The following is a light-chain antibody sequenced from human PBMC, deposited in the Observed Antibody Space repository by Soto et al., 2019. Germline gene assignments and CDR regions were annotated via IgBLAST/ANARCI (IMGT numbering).Light chain of an antibody. CDR3: QQYNTYWT. CDR2: DAS. J-gene: IGKJ1*01. Sequence: DIQMTQSPSTLSASVGDRVTITCRTSQSISNRLAWYQQKPGKAPNLLIYDASRLESGVPSRFSGSGSGTEFTLTVSSVQPDYLATYHCQQYNTYWTCGQGTKVEIK. CDR1: QSISNR. V-gene: IGKV1-5*01.